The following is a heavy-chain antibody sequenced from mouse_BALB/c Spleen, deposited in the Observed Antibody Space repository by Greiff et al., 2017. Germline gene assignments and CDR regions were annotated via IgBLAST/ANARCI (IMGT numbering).Heavy chain of an antibody. V-gene: IGHV5-6-5*01. D-gene: IGHD2-2*01. CDR2: ISSGGST. CDR3: ARGRSYGYVDY. CDR1: GFTFSSYA. Sequence: EVKLVESGGGLVKPGGSLKLSCAASGFTFSSYAMSWVRQTPEKRLEWVASISSGGSTYYPDSVKGRFTISRDNARNILYLQMSSLRSEDTAMYYCARGRSYGYVDYWGQGTSVTVSS. J-gene: IGHJ4*01.